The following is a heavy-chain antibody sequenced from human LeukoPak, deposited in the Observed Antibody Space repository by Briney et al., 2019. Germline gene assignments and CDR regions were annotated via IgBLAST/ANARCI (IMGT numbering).Heavy chain of an antibody. V-gene: IGHV3-53*01. CDR2: IYSGGST. D-gene: IGHD3-22*01. Sequence: GGSLRLSCAASGFTFSSYAMSWVRQAPGKGLEWVSVIYSGGSTYYADSVKGRFTISRDNSKNTLYLQMNSLRAEDTAVYYCARSDSSGPHFDYWGQGTLVTVSS. CDR1: GFTFSSYA. J-gene: IGHJ4*02. CDR3: ARSDSSGPHFDY.